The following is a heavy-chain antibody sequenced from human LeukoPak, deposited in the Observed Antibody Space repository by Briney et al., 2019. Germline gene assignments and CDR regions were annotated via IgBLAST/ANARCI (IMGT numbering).Heavy chain of an antibody. Sequence: PSETLSLTCTVSGGSISSSSYYWGWIRQPPGKGLEWIGSIYYSGSTYYNPSLKSRVTMSVDTSKNQFSLKLSSVTAADTAVYYCARHGLSTVTTPQRWFDPWGQGTLVTVSS. J-gene: IGHJ5*02. CDR1: GGSISSSSYY. CDR3: ARHGLSTVTTPQRWFDP. CDR2: IYYSGST. V-gene: IGHV4-39*07. D-gene: IGHD4-17*01.